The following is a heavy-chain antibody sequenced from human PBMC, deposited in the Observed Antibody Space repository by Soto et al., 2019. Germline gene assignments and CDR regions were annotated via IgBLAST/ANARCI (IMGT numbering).Heavy chain of an antibody. CDR1: GFTFSTYV. CDR3: ASGGYWVYYGMDV. D-gene: IGHD3-22*01. J-gene: IGHJ6*02. CDR2: ISCSGGST. V-gene: IGHV3-23*01. Sequence: LRLSCAASGFTFSTYVMSWVRQAPGKGLEWVSAISCSGGSTYYADSVKGRFTISRDNSKDTLHLQMNSLRAEDTAVYYCASGGYWVYYGMDVWGQGTTVTVSS.